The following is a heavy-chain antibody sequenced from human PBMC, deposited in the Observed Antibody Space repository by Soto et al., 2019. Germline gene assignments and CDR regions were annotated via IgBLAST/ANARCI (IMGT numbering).Heavy chain of an antibody. CDR3: ARVNNWNDPKDY. D-gene: IGHD1-1*01. V-gene: IGHV4-4*07. CDR1: GGSISSYY. CDR2: IYTSGST. J-gene: IGHJ4*02. Sequence: SETLSLTCTVSGGSISSYYWSWIRQPAGKGLEWIGRIYTSGSTNYNPSLRSRVTMSVDTSKNQFSLKLSSVTAADTAVYYCARVNNWNDPKDYWGQGTLVTVSS.